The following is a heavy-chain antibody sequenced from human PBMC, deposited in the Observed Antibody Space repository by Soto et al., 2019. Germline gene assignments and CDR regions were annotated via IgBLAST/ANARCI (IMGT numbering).Heavy chain of an antibody. CDR3: ARQRTSVVTQAYFDS. CDR2: IYYSGST. Sequence: SETLSLTCAVYGGSFSGYYWGWIRQPPGKGLEWIGSIYYSGSTYNNPSLKSRVSMSVDTSKNQFSLKLRSVTAAGTALYYCARQRTSVVTQAYFDSWGQGSLVTVSS. D-gene: IGHD2-21*02. J-gene: IGHJ4*02. V-gene: IGHV4-39*01. CDR1: GGSFSGYY.